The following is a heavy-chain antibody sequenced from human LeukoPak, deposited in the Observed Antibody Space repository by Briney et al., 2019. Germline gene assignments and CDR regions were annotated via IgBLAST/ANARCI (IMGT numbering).Heavy chain of an antibody. D-gene: IGHD2-8*01. V-gene: IGHV4-59*12. J-gene: IGHJ4*02. Sequence: SETLSLTCSVSGDSISSYSWSWIRQPPGKGLEWIGYIHYSESTTYNPSLKNRVTISADPSKHQLSLSLSSVTAADTATYFCARESCTSGVCIPDHWGQGTLVTVSP. CDR3: ARESCTSGVCIPDH. CDR1: GDSISSYS. CDR2: IHYSEST.